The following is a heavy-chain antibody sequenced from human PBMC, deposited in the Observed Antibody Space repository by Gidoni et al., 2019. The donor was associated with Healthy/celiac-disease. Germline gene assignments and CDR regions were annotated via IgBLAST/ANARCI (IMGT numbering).Heavy chain of an antibody. J-gene: IGHJ6*02. CDR2: IYYSGST. Sequence: QLQLQESGPGPLKPAETLSLSCTVPGGTISSSSFYWGWRRQPPGQGLEWIGGIYYSGSTYYDPSLKSRVTISVDTSKSQFSLKLSSVTAADTAVYYCARRKEVFWSGYYGDYYGMDVWGQGTTVTVSS. CDR1: GGTISSSSFY. D-gene: IGHD3-3*01. V-gene: IGHV4-39*01. CDR3: ARRKEVFWSGYYGDYYGMDV.